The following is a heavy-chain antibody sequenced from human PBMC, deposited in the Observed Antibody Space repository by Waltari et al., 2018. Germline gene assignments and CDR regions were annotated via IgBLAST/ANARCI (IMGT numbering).Heavy chain of an antibody. Sequence: QVQLQESGPGLVKPSQTLSLTCTVSGGSISSGSYYWSWIRQPAGKGLEWIGYIYTSGSTNYNPSLKSRATISVDTSKNQFSLKLSSVTAADTAVYYCARERAVAGSIDYWGQGTLVTVSS. D-gene: IGHD6-19*01. V-gene: IGHV4-61*09. CDR1: GGSISSGSYY. J-gene: IGHJ4*02. CDR3: ARERAVAGSIDY. CDR2: IYTSGST.